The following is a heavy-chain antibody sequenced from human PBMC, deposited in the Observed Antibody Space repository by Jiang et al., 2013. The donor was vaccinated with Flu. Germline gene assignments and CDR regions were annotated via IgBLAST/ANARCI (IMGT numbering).Heavy chain of an antibody. CDR2: IWYDGGNK. J-gene: IGHJ4*02. Sequence: GFTFSTMACTGSARLQARGLEWVALIWYDGGNKYYADSVKGRFTISRDNSKNTLFLQMNSLRAEDTAVYYCATGLITFGGVIATIDDWGQGTLVSVSS. CDR3: ATGLITFGGVIATIDD. CDR1: GFTFSTMA. D-gene: IGHD3-16*02. V-gene: IGHV3-33*01.